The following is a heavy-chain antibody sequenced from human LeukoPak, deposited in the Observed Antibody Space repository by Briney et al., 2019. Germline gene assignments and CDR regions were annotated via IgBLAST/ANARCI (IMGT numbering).Heavy chain of an antibody. CDR2: INHSGST. J-gene: IGHJ6*02. Sequence: SETLSLTCAVYGGSFSGYYWSWIRQPPGKGLEWIGEINHSGSTNYNPSLKSRATISVDTSKNQFSLKLSSVTAADTAVYYCARSRGYYGSGSYLLYYYGMDVWGQGTTVTVSS. CDR3: ARSRGYYGSGSYLLYYYGMDV. CDR1: GGSFSGYY. V-gene: IGHV4-34*01. D-gene: IGHD3-10*01.